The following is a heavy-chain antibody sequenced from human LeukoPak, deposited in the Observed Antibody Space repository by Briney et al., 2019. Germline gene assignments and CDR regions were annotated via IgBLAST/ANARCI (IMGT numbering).Heavy chain of an antibody. Sequence: GGSLRLSCAASGFTFSDYYMSWIRQAPGKGLEWVSYISSSGSTIYYADSVKGRFTISRDNAKNSVYLQMNGLRAEDTAVYYCARLGYDSSGEPYIDYWGQGTLVTVSS. CDR3: ARLGYDSSGEPYIDY. V-gene: IGHV3-11*01. D-gene: IGHD3-22*01. J-gene: IGHJ4*02. CDR1: GFTFSDYY. CDR2: ISSSGSTI.